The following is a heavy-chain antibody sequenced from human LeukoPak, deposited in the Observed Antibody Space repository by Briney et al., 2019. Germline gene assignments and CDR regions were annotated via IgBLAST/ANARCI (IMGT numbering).Heavy chain of an antibody. V-gene: IGHV4-34*01. D-gene: IGHD3-16*02. CDR1: GGSFSGYY. Sequence: PSETLSLTCAVYGGSFSGYYWSWIRQPPGKGLEWIGEINHSGSTNYNPSLESRVTISVDTSKNQFSLKLSSVTAADKAVYYCARGIMITFGGVIGDYYYYYMDVWGKGTTVTVSS. CDR2: INHSGST. J-gene: IGHJ6*03. CDR3: ARGIMITFGGVIGDYYYYYMDV.